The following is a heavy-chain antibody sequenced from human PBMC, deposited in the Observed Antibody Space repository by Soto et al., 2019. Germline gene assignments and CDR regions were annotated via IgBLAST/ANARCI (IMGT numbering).Heavy chain of an antibody. Sequence: ASVKVSCKSSGYTFTSYCISWGRQAPGQGLEWMGWISAYNGNTNYAQKLQGRVTMTTDTSTSTAYMELRSLRSGDTAVYYCAREARLAYCSGGSCYSSDAFDIWGQGTMVTVSS. V-gene: IGHV1-18*01. CDR3: AREARLAYCSGGSCYSSDAFDI. J-gene: IGHJ3*02. D-gene: IGHD2-15*01. CDR2: ISAYNGNT. CDR1: GYTFTSYC.